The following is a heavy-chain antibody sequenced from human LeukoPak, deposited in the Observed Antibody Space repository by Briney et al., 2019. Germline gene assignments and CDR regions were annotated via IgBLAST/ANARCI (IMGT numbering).Heavy chain of an antibody. CDR1: GYTFTSYD. CDR2: MNPNSGNT. CDR3: ARFDSSASTWFDP. V-gene: IGHV1-8*01. Sequence: ASVKVSCKASGYTFTSYDINWVRQATGQGLEWMGWMNPNSGNTGYAQKFQGRVTITWDTSISTAYMELSSLRSEDTAVCYCARFDSSASTWFDPWGQGTLVTVSS. J-gene: IGHJ5*02. D-gene: IGHD6-25*01.